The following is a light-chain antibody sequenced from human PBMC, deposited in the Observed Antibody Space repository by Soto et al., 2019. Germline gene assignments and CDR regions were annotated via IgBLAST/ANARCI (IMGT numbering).Light chain of an antibody. CDR2: DAT. Sequence: DIQNTVCPSSLYASVRDRVTITCRASQSISRWLAWYQQKPGKAPKLLIHDATSLESGVPSRFSGSGSGTEFTLTSSSLQPDDFATYYCQQSSSYWTFAQGSKVDI. J-gene: IGKJ1*01. CDR3: QQSSSYWT. V-gene: IGKV1-5*01. CDR1: QSISRW.